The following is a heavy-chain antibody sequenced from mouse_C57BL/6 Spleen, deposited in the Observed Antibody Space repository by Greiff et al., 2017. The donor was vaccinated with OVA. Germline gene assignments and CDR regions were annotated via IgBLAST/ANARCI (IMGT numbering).Heavy chain of an antibody. CDR1: GYTFTNYW. V-gene: IGHV1-63*01. CDR2: IYPGGGYT. CDR3: ARGDYGSSYVYCDY. J-gene: IGHJ2*01. D-gene: IGHD1-1*01. Sequence: QVQLKQSGAELVRPGTSVKMSCKASGYTFTNYWIGWAKQRPGHGLEWIGDIYPGGGYTNYNEKFKGKATLTADKSSSTAYMQFSSLTSEDSAIYYCARGDYGSSYVYCDYWGQGTTLTVSS.